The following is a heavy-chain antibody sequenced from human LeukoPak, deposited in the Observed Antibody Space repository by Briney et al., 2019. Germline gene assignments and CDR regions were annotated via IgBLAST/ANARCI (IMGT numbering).Heavy chain of an antibody. V-gene: IGHV3-23*01. CDR2: ISGSGGST. J-gene: IGHJ5*02. CDR1: GFTFRSYG. CDR3: AKGRDYGSGSYAGFDP. Sequence: GGSLRLSCAASGFTFRSYGMSWVRQAPGKGLEWVSAISGSGGSTYYADSVKGRFTISRDNSKNTLYLQMNSLRAEDTAVYYCAKGRDYGSGSYAGFDPWGQGTLVTVSS. D-gene: IGHD3-10*01.